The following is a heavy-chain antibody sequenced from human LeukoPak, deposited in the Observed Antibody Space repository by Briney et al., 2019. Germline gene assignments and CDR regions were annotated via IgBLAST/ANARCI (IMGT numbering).Heavy chain of an antibody. Sequence: VASVKVSCKASGYTFTDYYMHWVRQVPGQGLESMGWIDPNSGGTNSAQKFQGRVTMTRDTSISTAYMELSRLTSDDTAVYYCARHPYSGSYPFDYWGQGTLVTVSS. CDR1: GYTFTDYY. D-gene: IGHD1-26*01. V-gene: IGHV1-2*02. CDR2: IDPNSGGT. CDR3: ARHPYSGSYPFDY. J-gene: IGHJ4*02.